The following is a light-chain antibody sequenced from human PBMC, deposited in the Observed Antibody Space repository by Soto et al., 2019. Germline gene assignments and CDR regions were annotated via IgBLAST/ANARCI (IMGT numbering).Light chain of an antibody. CDR3: QQRSNWPLIT. Sequence: EIVLPQSPATMSLSPGESATLSGRASQSVSSYLAWYQQKPGQAPRLLIYDASNRATGIPARFSGSGSGTDFTLTISSLEPEDFAVYYCQQRSNWPLITFGQGKRLEIK. CDR1: QSVSSY. CDR2: DAS. V-gene: IGKV3-11*01. J-gene: IGKJ5*01.